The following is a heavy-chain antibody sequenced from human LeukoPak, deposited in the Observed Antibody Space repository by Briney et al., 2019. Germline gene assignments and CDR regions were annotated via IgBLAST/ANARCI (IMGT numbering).Heavy chain of an antibody. CDR1: GYTFTSYG. D-gene: IGHD3-22*01. V-gene: IGHV1-18*01. CDR2: ISAYNGNT. Sequence: GASVKVSCKASGYTFTSYGISWVRQAPGQGLEWMGWISAYNGNTNYAQKLQGRVTMTTDTSTSTAYMELRSLRSDDTAVYHCARETYYYDSSGYIDGDAFDIWGQGTMVTVSS. J-gene: IGHJ3*02. CDR3: ARETYYYDSSGYIDGDAFDI.